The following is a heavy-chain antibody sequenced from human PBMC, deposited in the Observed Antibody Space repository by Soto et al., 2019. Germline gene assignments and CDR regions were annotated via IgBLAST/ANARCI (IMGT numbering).Heavy chain of an antibody. D-gene: IGHD4-17*01. CDR1: GFSLSTSGVG. J-gene: IGHJ4*02. CDR2: IYWDDDK. Sequence: SGPTLVNPTQTLTLTCTFSGFSLSTSGVGVGWIRQPPGKALEWLALIYWDDDKRYSPSLKSRLTITKDTSKNQVVLTMTNMDPVDTATYYCAHRQRVYGDHGLTSSYYFDYWGQGTLVTVSS. V-gene: IGHV2-5*02. CDR3: AHRQRVYGDHGLTSSYYFDY.